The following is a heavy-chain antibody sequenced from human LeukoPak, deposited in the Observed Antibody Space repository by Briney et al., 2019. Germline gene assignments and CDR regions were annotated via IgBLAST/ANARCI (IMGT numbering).Heavy chain of an antibody. J-gene: IGHJ6*03. D-gene: IGHD1-26*01. V-gene: IGHV4-59*01. CDR3: ARGRSGRHYCCYYMDV. CDR2: IYYSGST. Sequence: SETLSLTCTVSGGSISSYCWSWIRQPPGKGLEWIGYIYYSGSTNYNPSLKSRVTISVDTSKNQFFLKLSSVTAADTAVYYCARGRSGRHYCCYYMDVWGKGTTVTVTS. CDR1: GGSISSYC.